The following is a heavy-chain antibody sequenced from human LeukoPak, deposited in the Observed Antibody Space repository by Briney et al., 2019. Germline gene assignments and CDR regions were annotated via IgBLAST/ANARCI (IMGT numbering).Heavy chain of an antibody. CDR3: AKAGAVVVVPATYFDY. V-gene: IGHV3-23*01. Sequence: GGSLRLSCAASGFTFSSYAMSWVRQAPGKGLEWVSVISGSGTNTYYADSVKGRFTISRDNSKNTLYLQMNSLRAEDTAVYYCAKAGAVVVVPATYFDYWGQGTLVTVSS. D-gene: IGHD2-15*01. CDR2: ISGSGTNT. CDR1: GFTFSSYA. J-gene: IGHJ4*02.